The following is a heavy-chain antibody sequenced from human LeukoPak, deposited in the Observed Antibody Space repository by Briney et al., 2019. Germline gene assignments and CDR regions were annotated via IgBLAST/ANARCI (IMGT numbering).Heavy chain of an antibody. CDR3: AKPILSGSYATFDY. Sequence: GGSLRLSCAASGFTFSSYGMHWVRQAPGKGLEWVAFIRYDGSNKYYADSVKGRFTISRDNSKNTPYLQMNSLRAEDTAVYYCAKPILSGSYATFDYWGQGTLVTVSS. CDR1: GFTFSSYG. D-gene: IGHD1-26*01. J-gene: IGHJ4*02. V-gene: IGHV3-30*02. CDR2: IRYDGSNK.